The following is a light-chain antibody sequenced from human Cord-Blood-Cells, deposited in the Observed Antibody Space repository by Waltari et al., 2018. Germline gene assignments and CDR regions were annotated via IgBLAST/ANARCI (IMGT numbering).Light chain of an antibody. V-gene: IGKV1-5*03. CDR3: QQYNSYSGT. J-gene: IGKJ4*01. CDR2: KAS. Sequence: DIQMTQSPSTLSASVGERVTITCRASHSISSWLAWYQQKPGKAPKLLIYKASSLESGFPSRFSGSGSGTEFTLTISSLQPDDFATYYCQQYNSYSGTFGGGTKVEIK. CDR1: HSISSW.